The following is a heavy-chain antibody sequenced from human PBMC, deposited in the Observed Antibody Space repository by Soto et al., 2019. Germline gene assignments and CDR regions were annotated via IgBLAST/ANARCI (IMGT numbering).Heavy chain of an antibody. D-gene: IGHD2-15*01. J-gene: IGHJ4*02. CDR3: ARRRDYCSGGSCSLYYFDY. Sequence: QLQLQESGPGLVKPSETLSLTCTVSGGSISSSSYYWGWIRQPQGKGLEWIGSIYYSGSTYYSPSLKSRVTISVGTSRNQFSLKLSSVTAADTAVYYCARRRDYCSGGSCSLYYFDYWGQGTLVTVSS. V-gene: IGHV4-39*01. CDR1: GGSISSSSYY. CDR2: IYYSGST.